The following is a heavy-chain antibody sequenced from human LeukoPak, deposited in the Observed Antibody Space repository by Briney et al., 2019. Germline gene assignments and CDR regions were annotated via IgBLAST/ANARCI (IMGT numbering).Heavy chain of an antibody. J-gene: IGHJ3*02. CDR1: GFTFSDYY. CDR2: ISSSGSTV. V-gene: IGHV3-11*01. CDR3: AREFSEGGWYRKSAFDI. D-gene: IGHD6-19*01. Sequence: GGSLRLSCAASGFTFSDYYMSWIRQAPGKGLEWVSYISSSGSTVYYADSVKGRFTISRDNAKNSLYLQMNSLRAEDTAVYYCAREFSEGGWYRKSAFDIWGQGTMVTVSS.